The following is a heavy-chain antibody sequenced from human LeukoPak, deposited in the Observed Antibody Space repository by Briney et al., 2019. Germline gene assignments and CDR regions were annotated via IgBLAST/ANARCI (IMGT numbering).Heavy chain of an antibody. CDR2: IYYSGST. CDR1: GGSISSYY. V-gene: IGHV4-59*01. D-gene: IGHD2-21*01. J-gene: IGHJ4*02. Sequence: PSETLSLTCTVSGGSISSYYWSWIRQPPGKGLEWIGYIYYSGSTNYNPSLKSRVTISVGTSQNQFSLKLSSVTAADTAVYYCARDPGFLDYWGQGTLVTVSS. CDR3: ARDPGFLDY.